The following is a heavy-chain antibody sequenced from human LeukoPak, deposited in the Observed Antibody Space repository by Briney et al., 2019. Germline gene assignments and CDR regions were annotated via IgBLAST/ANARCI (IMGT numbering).Heavy chain of an antibody. CDR1: GGSISSYY. V-gene: IGHV4-59*01. CDR3: ARSFLGDWYCDL. D-gene: IGHD1-26*01. Sequence: SETLCLSCAVSGGSISSYYRSWIRQPAGKGLEWIGCIYYSGSTTYNPSPMSRVTTSSDASKDKFHLRLTCVTGAETTALYCARSFLGDWYCDLWGRGTVATVSS. J-gene: IGHJ2*01. CDR2: IYYSGST.